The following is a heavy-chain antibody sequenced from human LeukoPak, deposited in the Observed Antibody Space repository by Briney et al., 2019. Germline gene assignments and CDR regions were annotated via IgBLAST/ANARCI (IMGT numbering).Heavy chain of an antibody. D-gene: IGHD3-3*01. CDR3: ARVTIFGGL. Sequence: SETLSLTCTVSGGSFSGYYWSWIRQPPGKGLEWIGEINHSGSTNYNPSLKSRVTISVDTSKNQFSLKLSSVTAADTAVYYCARVTIFGGLWGQGTLVTVSS. CDR2: INHSGST. CDR1: GGSFSGYY. J-gene: IGHJ4*02. V-gene: IGHV4-34*01.